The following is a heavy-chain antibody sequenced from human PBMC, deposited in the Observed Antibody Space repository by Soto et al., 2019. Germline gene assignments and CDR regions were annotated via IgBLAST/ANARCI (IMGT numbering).Heavy chain of an antibody. V-gene: IGHV3-21*01. D-gene: IGHD6-13*01. CDR1: GFTFSSYS. Sequence: GGSLRLSCAASGFTFSSYSMNWVRQAPGKGLEWVSSISSSSSYIYYADSVKGRFTISRDNAKNSLYLQMNSLRAEDTAVYYCEKKGTAAAGPGTFDYWGQGTLVTVYS. CDR3: EKKGTAAAGPGTFDY. CDR2: ISSSSSYI. J-gene: IGHJ4*02.